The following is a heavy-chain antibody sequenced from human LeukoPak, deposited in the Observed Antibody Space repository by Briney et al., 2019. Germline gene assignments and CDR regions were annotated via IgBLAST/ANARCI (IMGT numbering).Heavy chain of an antibody. CDR3: ARAKSLVVFATGVGYFDL. J-gene: IGHJ2*01. V-gene: IGHV4-30-4*08. Sequence: MSSETLSLTCTVSGGSISSSDYYWSWIRQPPGKGLEWIGYIYYSGRTYYNPSLKSRVTISVDTSKNQFSLKLSSVTAADTAVYYWARAKSLVVFATGVGYFDLWGRGPLVTVSS. CDR2: IYYSGRT. D-gene: IGHD2-8*02. CDR1: GGSISSSDYY.